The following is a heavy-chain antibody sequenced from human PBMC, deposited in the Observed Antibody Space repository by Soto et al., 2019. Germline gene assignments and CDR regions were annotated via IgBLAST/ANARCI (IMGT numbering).Heavy chain of an antibody. CDR3: PTVGARPPYSYYGMDV. D-gene: IGHD6-6*01. V-gene: IGHV3-15*01. CDR1: GFSFSRTW. J-gene: IGHJ6*02. Sequence: EVQLVESGGGLEKPGGSLRLSCAASGFSFSRTWMTWVRQAPGKGLEWVGRIKSKTDGGTTDYAAPVKGRFTISSDSSSSTLYLQMSSLKTEDTAVYYCPTVGARPPYSYYGMDVWGQGTTVIVSS. CDR2: IKSKTDGGTT.